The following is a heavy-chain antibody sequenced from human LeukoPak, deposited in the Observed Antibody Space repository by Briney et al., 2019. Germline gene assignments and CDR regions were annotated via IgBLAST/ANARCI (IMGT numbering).Heavy chain of an antibody. CDR3: AREKKGEAVVAALGVYWFDP. CDR1: GGSISSYY. CDR2: IYYSGST. Sequence: SETLSLTCTVSGGSISSYYWSWIRQPPGKGLEWIGYIYYSGSTNYNPSLKSRVTISVDTSKNQFSLKLSSVTAADTAVYYCAREKKGEAVVAALGVYWFDPWGQGTLVTVSS. J-gene: IGHJ5*02. D-gene: IGHD2-15*01. V-gene: IGHV4-59*12.